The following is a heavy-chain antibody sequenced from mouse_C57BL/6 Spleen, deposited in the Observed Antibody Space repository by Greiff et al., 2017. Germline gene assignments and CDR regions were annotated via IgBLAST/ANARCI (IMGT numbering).Heavy chain of an antibody. J-gene: IGHJ4*01. CDR2: IDPSDSET. Sequence: QVQLKQPGAELVRPGSSVKLPCKASGYTFTSYWMHWVKQRPIQGLEWIGNIDPSDSETHYNQKFKDKATLTVDKSSSTAYMQLSSLTSEDSAVYYCARAQATLYYAMDYWGQGTSVTVSS. CDR1: GYTFTSYW. D-gene: IGHD3-2*02. CDR3: ARAQATLYYAMDY. V-gene: IGHV1-52*01.